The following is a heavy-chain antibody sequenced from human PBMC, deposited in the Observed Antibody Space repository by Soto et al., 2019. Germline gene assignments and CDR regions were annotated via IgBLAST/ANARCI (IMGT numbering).Heavy chain of an antibody. J-gene: IGHJ6*02. D-gene: IGHD1-26*01. CDR2: TYYRSKWYN. Sequence: SQTLSLTGAISGDSVSSNSAAWNWIRQSPSRGLEWLGRTYYRSKWYNDYAVSVKSRITINPDTSKNQVSLQLNSVTPEDTAVYYCARDLVRATGGYYSYYGMDVWGQATTVTVSS. CDR3: ARDLVRATGGYYSYYGMDV. CDR1: GDSVSSNSAA. V-gene: IGHV6-1*01.